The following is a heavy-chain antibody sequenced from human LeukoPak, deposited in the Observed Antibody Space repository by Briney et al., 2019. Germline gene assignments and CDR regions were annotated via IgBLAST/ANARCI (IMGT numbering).Heavy chain of an antibody. D-gene: IGHD3-22*01. CDR3: ATPSSGYKIDALDV. J-gene: IGHJ3*01. V-gene: IGHV4-59*01. Sequence: SETLSLTCTVSGGSISSYYWSWIRQPPGKGLEWIGYIYYSGNTYYNPSLKSRVTISVDTSKNQFSLKLSSVTAADTAVYYCATPSSGYKIDALDVWGQGTVVAVSS. CDR2: IYYSGNT. CDR1: GGSISSYY.